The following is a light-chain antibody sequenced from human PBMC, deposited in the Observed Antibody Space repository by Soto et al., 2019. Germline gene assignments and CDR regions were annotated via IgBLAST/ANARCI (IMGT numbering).Light chain of an antibody. CDR3: QAYDYSLTASV. V-gene: IGLV2-14*01. J-gene: IGLJ3*02. CDR1: SSDVGAYNY. CDR2: EVT. Sequence: QSALTQPASVSGSPGQSITISCTGTSSDVGAYNYVSWYQQLPGTAPKLMIYEVTNRPSGVPERFSGSKSGTSASLAITGLQAEDEADYYCQAYDYSLTASVFGGGTKLTVL.